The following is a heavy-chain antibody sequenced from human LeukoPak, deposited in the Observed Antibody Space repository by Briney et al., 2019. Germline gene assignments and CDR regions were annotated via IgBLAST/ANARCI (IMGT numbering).Heavy chain of an antibody. CDR1: RYSFTSYW. Sequence: GESLKISCKGSRYSFTSYWIGWVRQMPGKGLEWMGIIYPADSDIRYSPSFQGQVTISADKSISTAYLQWNSLKASDTAMYYCARQEYCSGASCYTWFDPWGQGTLVTVSS. CDR2: IYPADSDI. D-gene: IGHD2-15*01. V-gene: IGHV5-51*01. CDR3: ARQEYCSGASCYTWFDP. J-gene: IGHJ5*02.